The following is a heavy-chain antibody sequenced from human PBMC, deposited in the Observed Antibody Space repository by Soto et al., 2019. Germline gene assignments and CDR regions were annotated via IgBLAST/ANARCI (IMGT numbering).Heavy chain of an antibody. V-gene: IGHV3-33*01. D-gene: IGHD3-22*01. CDR3: ARVNYYDSSALGY. J-gene: IGHJ4*02. Sequence: PGGSLRLSCAASGFTFSSYGMHWVRQAPGKGLEWVAVIWYDGSNKYYADSVKGRFTISRDNSKNTLFLQMNSLRAEDTAVYYCARVNYYDSSALGYWGQGTLVTVSS. CDR2: IWYDGSNK. CDR1: GFTFSSYG.